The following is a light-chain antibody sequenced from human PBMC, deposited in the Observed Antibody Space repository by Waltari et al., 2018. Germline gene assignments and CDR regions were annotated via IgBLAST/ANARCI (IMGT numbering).Light chain of an antibody. CDR3: ELHMGSGIWV. CDR1: SGPVSTNPH. V-gene: IGLV8-61*01. Sequence: QTVVTQESSFSVSPGGTVTLTCCLTSGPVSTNPHSRWHQQPPGQPPRTLIYRTNTRSSGVPDRFSGSIVGNKAALTITGAQADDESDYYCELHMGSGIWVFGGGTKLTVL. J-gene: IGLJ3*02. CDR2: RTN.